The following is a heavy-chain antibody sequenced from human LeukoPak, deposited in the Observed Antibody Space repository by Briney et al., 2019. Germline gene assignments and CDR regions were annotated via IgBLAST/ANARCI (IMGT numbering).Heavy chain of an antibody. CDR1: GGTFSSFA. D-gene: IGHD4-23*01. CDR3: ARDKIQTGGNPDGVVRMYYYYGMDV. J-gene: IGHJ6*02. Sequence: SVKVSCKASGGTFSSFAISWVRQAPGQGLEWMGGIIPIFGTANYAQKFQGRVTITADESTSTAYMELSSLRSEDTAVYYCARDKIQTGGNPDGVVRMYYYYGMDVWGQGTTVTVSS. CDR2: IIPIFGTA. V-gene: IGHV1-69*13.